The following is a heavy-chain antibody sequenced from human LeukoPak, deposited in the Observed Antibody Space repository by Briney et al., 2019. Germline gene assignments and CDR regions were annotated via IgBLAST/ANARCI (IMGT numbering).Heavy chain of an antibody. CDR1: GGTLSSYA. CDR2: IIPILGIA. J-gene: IGHJ4*02. CDR3: ARVTTNFDY. V-gene: IGHV1-69*04. Sequence: SVKVSCKASGGTLSSYAISWVRQAPGQGLEWMGRIIPILGIANYAQKFQGRVTITADKSTSTAYMELSSLRSEDTAVYYCARVTTNFDYWGQGTLVTVSS. D-gene: IGHD4-11*01.